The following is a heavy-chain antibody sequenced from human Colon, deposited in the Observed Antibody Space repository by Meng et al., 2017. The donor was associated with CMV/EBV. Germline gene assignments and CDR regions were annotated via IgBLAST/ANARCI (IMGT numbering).Heavy chain of an antibody. CDR2: ISSDGNEI. CDR1: GISFKSYA. CDR3: AKNLFVPPAIMSVFAPNDY. V-gene: IGHV3-23*01. Sequence: SCAFSGISFKSYAMSWVRQAPGQGLEWVAVISSDGNEIYYADSVKGRFIVSRDNAKNTLFLQINGLGAEDTAVYYCAKNLFVPPAIMSVFAPNDYWGQGTLVTVSS. J-gene: IGHJ4*02. D-gene: IGHD2-2*02.